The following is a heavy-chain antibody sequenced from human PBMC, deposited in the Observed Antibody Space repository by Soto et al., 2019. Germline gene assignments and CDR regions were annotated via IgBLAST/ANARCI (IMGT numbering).Heavy chain of an antibody. CDR3: AKNGLDNSPSAIDS. CDR1: TFTFSRYT. V-gene: IGHV3-21*04. J-gene: IGHJ4*02. D-gene: IGHD2-8*01. CDR2: ISHNGNYI. Sequence: GGSLRLSCAASTFTFSRYTMNWVRRAPGKGLEWVSSISHNGNYIYYEDSVKGRFTISRDNSKNMVFLQVNSLRAEDTALYYCAKNGLDNSPSAIDSWGPGTLVTVSS.